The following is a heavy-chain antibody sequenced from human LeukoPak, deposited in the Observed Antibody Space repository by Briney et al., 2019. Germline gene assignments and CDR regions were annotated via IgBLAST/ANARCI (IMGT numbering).Heavy chain of an antibody. CDR1: GFTVSSNY. J-gene: IGHJ4*02. Sequence: GGSLRLSCAASGFTVSSNYMSWVRQAPGKGLEWVSVIYSGGSTYYADSVKGRFTISRDNSKNTLYLQMNSLRAEDTAVYYCARDEGHDSSGYYYYFDYWGQGTLVTVSS. CDR3: ARDEGHDSSGYYYYFDY. V-gene: IGHV3-53*05. CDR2: IYSGGST. D-gene: IGHD3-22*01.